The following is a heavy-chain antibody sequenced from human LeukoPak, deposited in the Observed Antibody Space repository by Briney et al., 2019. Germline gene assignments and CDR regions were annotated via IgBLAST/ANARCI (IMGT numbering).Heavy chain of an antibody. Sequence: GASVKVSCMASGYTFSSYDITWVRQAPGQGLDWMGWITPYNGNTDYAQKVQGRVTMTADTSTSTAYMELRSLISDDTAVYYCARLNSAANFLDYWGQGTLVTVSS. D-gene: IGHD2-15*01. CDR1: GYTFSSYD. CDR3: ARLNSAANFLDY. CDR2: ITPYNGNT. V-gene: IGHV1-18*01. J-gene: IGHJ4*02.